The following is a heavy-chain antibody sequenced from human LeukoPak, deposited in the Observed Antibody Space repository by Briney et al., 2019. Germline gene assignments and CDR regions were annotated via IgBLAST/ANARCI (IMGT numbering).Heavy chain of an antibody. CDR2: ISGGGVNT. CDR3: TRVLGRGSYGHSDY. V-gene: IGHV3-23*01. Sequence: GGSLRLSRAASGFTFNSYAMTWVRQAPGKGLEWVSAISGGGVNTYYADSVKGRFTISRDNSKNMLYLQMNSLRAEDTAVYYCTRVLGRGSYGHSDYWGQGTLVTVSS. J-gene: IGHJ4*02. CDR1: GFTFNSYA. D-gene: IGHD5-18*01.